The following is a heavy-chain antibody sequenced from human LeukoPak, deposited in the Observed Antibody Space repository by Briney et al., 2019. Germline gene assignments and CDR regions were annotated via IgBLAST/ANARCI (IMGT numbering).Heavy chain of an antibody. CDR3: ARVRSIAVAGTIDY. V-gene: IGHV4-34*01. Sequence: SETLSLTCAVYGGSFSGYYWSWIRQPPGKGLEWIWEINHSGSTNYNPSLKSRVTISVDTSKNQFSLKLSSVTAADTAVYYCARVRSIAVAGTIDYWGQGTLVTVSS. CDR1: GGSFSGYY. D-gene: IGHD6-19*01. J-gene: IGHJ4*02. CDR2: INHSGST.